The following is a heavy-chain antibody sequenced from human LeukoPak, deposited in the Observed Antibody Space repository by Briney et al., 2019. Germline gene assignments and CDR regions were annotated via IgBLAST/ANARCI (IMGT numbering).Heavy chain of an antibody. CDR2: ISWNSGSI. CDR1: GFTFDDYA. CDR3: AKAGSLYYDSSGYWG. D-gene: IGHD3-22*01. V-gene: IGHV3-9*01. Sequence: GGSLRLSCAASGFTFDDYAMPWVRHAPGKGLEWVSGISWNSGSIGYADSVKGRFTISRDNAKNSLYLQMNSLRAEDTALYYCAKAGSLYYDSSGYWGWGQGTLVTVSS. J-gene: IGHJ4*02.